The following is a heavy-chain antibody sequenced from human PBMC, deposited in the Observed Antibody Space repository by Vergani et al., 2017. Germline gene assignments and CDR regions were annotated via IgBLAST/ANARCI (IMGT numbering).Heavy chain of an antibody. CDR3: ARDYGSGYYYYYGMDV. Sequence: EVQLVESGGGLVQPGGSLRLSCAASGFTFSSYSMNWVRQAPGKGLEWVSYISISSSTIYYADSVKGRFTISRDNAKNSLYLQMNSLRAEDTAVYYCARDYGSGYYYYYGMDVWGQGTTVTVSS. J-gene: IGHJ6*02. CDR2: ISISSSTI. D-gene: IGHD3-10*01. CDR1: GFTFSSYS. V-gene: IGHV3-48*04.